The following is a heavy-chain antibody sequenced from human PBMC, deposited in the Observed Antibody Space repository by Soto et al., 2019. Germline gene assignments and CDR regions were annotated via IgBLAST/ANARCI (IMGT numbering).Heavy chain of an antibody. Sequence: QITLKESGPPLVKPTQTLTLTCTFSGFSLSTSGVGVGWIRQPPGKALEWLALIYWDDDKRYSPSLKSRLTITKDTSKNQVVLTMTNMDPVDTATYYCAHLGGYSYGHDAFDIWGQGTMVTVSS. CDR1: GFSLSTSGVG. V-gene: IGHV2-5*02. D-gene: IGHD5-18*01. CDR3: AHLGGYSYGHDAFDI. J-gene: IGHJ3*02. CDR2: IYWDDDK.